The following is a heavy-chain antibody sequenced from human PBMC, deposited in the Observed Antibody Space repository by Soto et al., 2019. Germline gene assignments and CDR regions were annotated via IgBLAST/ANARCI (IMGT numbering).Heavy chain of an antibody. CDR3: ASTTGYSSGWADYYYYYMDV. Sequence: GGSLRLSCVASGFTFSSYAMSWVRQAPGKGLEWVSVISGSGGRTFFPDPVKGRFIISRDNAKNSLYLQMNSLRAEDTAVYYCASTTGYSSGWADYYYYYMDVWGKGTTVTVSS. CDR2: ISGSGGRT. CDR1: GFTFSSYA. D-gene: IGHD6-19*01. V-gene: IGHV3-23*01. J-gene: IGHJ6*03.